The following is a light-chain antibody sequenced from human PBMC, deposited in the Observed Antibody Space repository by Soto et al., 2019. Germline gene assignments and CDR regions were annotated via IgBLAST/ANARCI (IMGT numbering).Light chain of an antibody. V-gene: IGKV3-15*01. Sequence: ETVMTQSPATLSVFLGERPTISCRASQSVSSNLAWYQQKPGQAPRLLIYDASTMASGIPARFSGSGSGTEFTTLTSSLQSEDVVASYCQQRNDWSLTFGGGTRVEIK. CDR2: DAS. CDR1: QSVSSN. CDR3: QQRNDWSLT. J-gene: IGKJ4*01.